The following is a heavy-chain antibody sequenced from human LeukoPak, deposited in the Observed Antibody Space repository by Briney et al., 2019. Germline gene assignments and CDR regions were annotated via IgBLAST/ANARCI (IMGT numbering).Heavy chain of an antibody. Sequence: PGGSLRLSCAASGFTFSSYWMSWVRQAPGKGLEWVSAISGSGGSTYYADSVKGRFTISRDNSKNTLYLQMNSLRAEDTAVYYCAKDRGLAVAGLNWFDPWGQGTLVTVSS. D-gene: IGHD6-19*01. V-gene: IGHV3-23*01. CDR2: ISGSGGST. CDR1: GFTFSSYW. J-gene: IGHJ5*02. CDR3: AKDRGLAVAGLNWFDP.